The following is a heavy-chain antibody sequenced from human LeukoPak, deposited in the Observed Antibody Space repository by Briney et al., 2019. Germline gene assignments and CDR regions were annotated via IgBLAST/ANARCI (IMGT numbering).Heavy chain of an antibody. Sequence: SETLSLTCTVSGGSISSYYWSWIRQPPGKGLEWIGYIYYSGSTNYNPSLKSRVTISVDTSKNQFSLKLSSVTAADTAVYYCARGYYDFWGGYYWWYFDLWGRGTLVTVSS. V-gene: IGHV4-59*12. D-gene: IGHD3-3*01. CDR1: GGSISSYY. CDR3: ARGYYDFWGGYYWWYFDL. CDR2: IYYSGST. J-gene: IGHJ2*01.